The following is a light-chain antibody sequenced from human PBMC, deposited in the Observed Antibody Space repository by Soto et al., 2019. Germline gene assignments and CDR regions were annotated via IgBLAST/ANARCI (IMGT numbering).Light chain of an antibody. CDR2: LNSDGSH. V-gene: IGLV4-69*01. CDR3: QTWGTGEV. Sequence: QSVLTQSPSASASLGASVKLTCTLSSGHSSYAIAWHQQQPEKGPRYLMKLNSDGSHSKGDGIPDRFSGSSSGAERYLTISNRQSEDEADYYCQTWGTGEVFGGGTKVTVL. J-gene: IGLJ2*01. CDR1: SGHSSYA.